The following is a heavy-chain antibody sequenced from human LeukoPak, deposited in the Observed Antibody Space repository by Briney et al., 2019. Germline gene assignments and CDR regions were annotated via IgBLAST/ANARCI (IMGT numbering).Heavy chain of an antibody. CDR1: GGSISNYY. D-gene: IGHD6-6*01. J-gene: IGHJ5*02. Sequence: SETLSLTCTVSGGSISNYYWSWIRQPPGKGLEWIGYIYYTGSTNYNPSLKSRVTISVDTSKNQFSLKLSSVTAADTAVYYCARDLVPSSSSGLGTWGQGTLVTVSS. CDR2: IYYTGST. CDR3: ARDLVPSSSSGLGT. V-gene: IGHV4-59*01.